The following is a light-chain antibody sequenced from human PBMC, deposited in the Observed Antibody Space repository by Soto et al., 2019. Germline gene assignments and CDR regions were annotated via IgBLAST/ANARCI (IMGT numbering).Light chain of an antibody. Sequence: EIVLTQSPGTLSLSPGERATLSCRASQRVSSTYLAWYQQKSGQAPRLLIYGASSRATGIPDRFSGSGSGTDFTLTISRLEPEDCAVYYCQQFGSSPRTFGGGTKVEIK. J-gene: IGKJ4*01. CDR1: QRVSSTY. CDR3: QQFGSSPRT. V-gene: IGKV3-20*01. CDR2: GAS.